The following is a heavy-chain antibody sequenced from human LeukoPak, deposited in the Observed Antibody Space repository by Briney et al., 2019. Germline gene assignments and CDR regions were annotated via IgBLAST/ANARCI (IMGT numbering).Heavy chain of an antibody. V-gene: IGHV3-53*01. Sequence: GGSLRLSCAASGLTVSSNYMSWVRQAPGKGLEWGSVIYSGGSTYYADSVKGRFTISRDNSKNTLYLQMNSLRAEDTAVYYCAIRGIAAAGKGEYFDYWGQGTLVTVSS. CDR3: AIRGIAAAGKGEYFDY. J-gene: IGHJ4*02. CDR2: IYSGGST. D-gene: IGHD6-13*01. CDR1: GLTVSSNY.